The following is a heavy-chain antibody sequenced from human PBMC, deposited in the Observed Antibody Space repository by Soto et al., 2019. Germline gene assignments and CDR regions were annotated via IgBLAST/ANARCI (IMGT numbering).Heavy chain of an antibody. V-gene: IGHV4-39*02. CDR1: GASISSRSYY. D-gene: IGHD5-12*01. CDR2: LYYSGNT. CDR3: ASLPGNTGYTNFDF. J-gene: IGHJ4*02. Sequence: PSETLSLTCTVSGASISSRSYYWGWIRQPPGKGLEWIGSLYYSGNTYYNPSLRSRVTISVDTSKNYFSLRLSSVTAADTAVYYCASLPGNTGYTNFDFWGQGALVTVSS.